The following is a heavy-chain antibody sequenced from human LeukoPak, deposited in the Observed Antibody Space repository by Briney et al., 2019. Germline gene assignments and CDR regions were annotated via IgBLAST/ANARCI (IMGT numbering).Heavy chain of an antibody. Sequence: GGSLRLSCAASGFTFSSYWMHWVRQAPGKGLVWVSRINSDGSSTSYADSVRDRFTISRDNAKNTLYLQMNSLRAEDTAIYYCASLAGTRVVDYWGQGTLVIVSS. CDR3: ASLAGTRVVDY. D-gene: IGHD4-11*01. V-gene: IGHV3-74*01. CDR2: INSDGSST. J-gene: IGHJ4*02. CDR1: GFTFSSYW.